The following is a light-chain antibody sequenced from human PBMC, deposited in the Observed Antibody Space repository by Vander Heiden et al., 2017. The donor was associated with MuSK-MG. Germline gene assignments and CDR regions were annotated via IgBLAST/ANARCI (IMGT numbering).Light chain of an antibody. Sequence: EIVMTQSPATLSVSPGEGATLSCRASQSVSNRLAWYQQKPGQAPRLLIYAASTRATAVPARFNGTGSGTEFTLTIRRLLPEDFAVYYCHYHNWWRVAFGHGTRVDIK. V-gene: IGKV3-15*01. CDR1: QSVSNR. CDR2: AAS. J-gene: IGKJ3*01. CDR3: HYHNWWRVA.